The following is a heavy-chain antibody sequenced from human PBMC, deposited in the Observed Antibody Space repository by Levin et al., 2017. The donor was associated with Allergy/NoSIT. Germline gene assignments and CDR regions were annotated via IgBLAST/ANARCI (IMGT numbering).Heavy chain of an antibody. Sequence: TLSLTCSISGFSLSTVGLGVAWIRQSPGAAPECLARIYWNDNRRYNPSLINRFTVTQDTSKNQVVLTMTNMDPVDTATYSCARLFYFDSSGYFLDHWGQGALVTVSS. CDR3: ARLFYFDSSGYFLDH. CDR1: GFSLSTVGLG. CDR2: IYWNDNR. J-gene: IGHJ4*02. D-gene: IGHD3-22*01. V-gene: IGHV2-5*01.